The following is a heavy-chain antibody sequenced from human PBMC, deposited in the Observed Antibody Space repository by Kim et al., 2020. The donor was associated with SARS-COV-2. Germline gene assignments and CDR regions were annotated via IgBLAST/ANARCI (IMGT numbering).Heavy chain of an antibody. V-gene: IGHV5-51*01. D-gene: IGHD3-10*01. CDR2: IYPGDSDT. CDR3: ARETYYYGSGGLGTHYYGMDV. J-gene: IGHJ6*02. Sequence: GESLQISCKGSGYSFTSYWIGWVRQMPGKGLEWMGIIYPGDSDTRYSPSFQGQVTISADKSISTAYLQWSSLKASDTAMYYCARETYYYGSGGLGTHYYGMDVWGQGTTVTVSS. CDR1: GYSFTSYW.